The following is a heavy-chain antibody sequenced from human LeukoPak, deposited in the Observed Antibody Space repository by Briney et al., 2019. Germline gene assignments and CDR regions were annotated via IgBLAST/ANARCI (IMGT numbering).Heavy chain of an antibody. D-gene: IGHD4-17*01. Sequence: LRLSCAASGFTFSSYAMSWVRQPPGKGLEWIGYIYYSGSTYYNPSLKSRVTISVDTSNNQFSLKLSSVTAADTAVYYCAREALRPSRWFDPWGQGTLVTVSS. V-gene: IGHV4-30-4*08. J-gene: IGHJ5*02. CDR3: AREALRPSRWFDP. CDR1: GFTFSSYA. CDR2: IYYSGST.